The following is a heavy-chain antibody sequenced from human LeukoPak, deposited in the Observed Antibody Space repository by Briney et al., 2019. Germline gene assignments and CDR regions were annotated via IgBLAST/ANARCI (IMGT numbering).Heavy chain of an antibody. Sequence: ASVTVSFTASGYTFSSYGISWVRQAPGQGLEWMGWISAYNGNTNYSQTLQGRVTMTTDTSTSTAYTEMRSLRSADTAAVSCPRADSGGYYHFGYWGQGTLVTVSS. CDR3: PRADSGGYYHFGY. J-gene: IGHJ4*02. V-gene: IGHV1-18*01. D-gene: IGHD3-22*01. CDR1: GYTFSSYG. CDR2: ISAYNGNT.